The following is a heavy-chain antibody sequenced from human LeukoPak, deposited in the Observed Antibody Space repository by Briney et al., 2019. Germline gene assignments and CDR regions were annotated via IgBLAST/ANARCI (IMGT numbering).Heavy chain of an antibody. CDR1: GFTFSDYY. CDR2: ISSSGSTI. V-gene: IGHV3-11*01. D-gene: IGHD5-18*01. Sequence: PRRSLRLSCAASGFTFSDYYMSWIRQAPGKGLEWVSYISSSGSTIYYADSVKGRFTISRDNAKNSLYLQMNSLRAEDTAVYYCARFGDTAMVFDYWGQGTLVTVSS. CDR3: ARFGDTAMVFDY. J-gene: IGHJ4*02.